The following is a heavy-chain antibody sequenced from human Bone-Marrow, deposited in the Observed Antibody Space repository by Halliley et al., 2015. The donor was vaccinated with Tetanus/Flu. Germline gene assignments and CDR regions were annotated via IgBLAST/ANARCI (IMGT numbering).Heavy chain of an antibody. Sequence: SIGSDSTVIYNANSVRGRFTISRDTAKNSLYLQMDSLRAEDTAVYFCVRDLVDSGDDPFYFDFWGQGTLVTVSS. CDR3: VRDLVDSGDDPFYFDF. D-gene: IGHD4-17*01. J-gene: IGHJ4*02. V-gene: IGHV3-21*04. CDR2: IGSDSTVI.